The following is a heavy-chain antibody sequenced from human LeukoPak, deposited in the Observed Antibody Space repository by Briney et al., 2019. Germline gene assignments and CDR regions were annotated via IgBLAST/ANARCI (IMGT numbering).Heavy chain of an antibody. Sequence: PSETLSLTCTVSGGSISSSSYYWGWIRQPPGKGLEWIGGIYYSGSTYYNPSLKSRVTISVDTSKNQFSLKLSSVTAADTAVYYCASVPLGYCSGGSCYAYYYYYYMDVWGKGTTVTVSS. CDR1: GGSISSSSYY. CDR2: IYYSGST. CDR3: ASVPLGYCSGGSCYAYYYYYYMDV. D-gene: IGHD2-15*01. V-gene: IGHV4-39*01. J-gene: IGHJ6*03.